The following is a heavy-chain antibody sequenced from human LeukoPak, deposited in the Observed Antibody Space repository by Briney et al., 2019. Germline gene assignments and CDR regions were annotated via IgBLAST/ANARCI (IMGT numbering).Heavy chain of an antibody. V-gene: IGHV4-4*02. J-gene: IGHJ3*02. Sequence: SETLSLTCAVSGGSISSSSGNCWTWVRQPPGKGLEWIGEIYHSGSTNYNPSLKSRVTMLLDKSKNQFSLKLSSVTAADTAVYYCAREVEYYDSSGYRPHAFDIWGQGTVVTVSS. CDR3: AREVEYYDSSGYRPHAFDI. D-gene: IGHD3-22*01. CDR1: GGSISSSSGNC. CDR2: IYHSGST.